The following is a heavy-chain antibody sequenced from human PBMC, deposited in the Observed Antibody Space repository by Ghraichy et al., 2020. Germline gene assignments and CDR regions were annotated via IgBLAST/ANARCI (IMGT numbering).Heavy chain of an antibody. CDR2: IKRDGSEK. J-gene: IGHJ4*02. V-gene: IGHV3-7*03. CDR1: GFTFSSYW. D-gene: IGHD3-22*01. Sequence: GSLRLSCGVSGFTFSSYWMSWVRQAPGKGLEWVANIKRDGSEKNYVDSVRGRFTISRDNAKNALYLQMNSLRAEDTAVYYCVRGGKFYYDTSGYPRDFWGQGTLVTVSS. CDR3: VRGGKFYYDTSGYPRDF.